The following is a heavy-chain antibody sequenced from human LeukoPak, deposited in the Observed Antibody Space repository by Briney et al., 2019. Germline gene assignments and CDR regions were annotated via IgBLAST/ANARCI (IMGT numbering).Heavy chain of an antibody. J-gene: IGHJ5*02. CDR2: IYYSGST. Sequence: PSETLSLTCTVSGGSISSYYRSWIRQPPGKGLEWIGYIYYSGSTNYNPSLKSRVTISVDTSKNQFSLRLSSVTAADTAVYYCARDGGYSYAHNWFDPWGQGILVTVSS. V-gene: IGHV4-59*01. CDR3: ARDGGYSYAHNWFDP. D-gene: IGHD5-18*01. CDR1: GGSISSYY.